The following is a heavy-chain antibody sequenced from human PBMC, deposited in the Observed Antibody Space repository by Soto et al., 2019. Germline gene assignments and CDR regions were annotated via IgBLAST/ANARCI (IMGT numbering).Heavy chain of an antibody. CDR2: IYSGGST. Sequence: PGGSLRLSCAASGFTVSSTYMNWVRQAPGRGLEWVSVIYSGGSTYYADSVKGRFTISRDNSKNTVYLQMNSLRAEDTAVFYCARTPYYDRSGYYYQYGMDVWDQGTTVTVSS. CDR3: ARTPYYDRSGYYYQYGMDV. J-gene: IGHJ6*02. V-gene: IGHV3-53*01. D-gene: IGHD3-22*01. CDR1: GFTVSSTY.